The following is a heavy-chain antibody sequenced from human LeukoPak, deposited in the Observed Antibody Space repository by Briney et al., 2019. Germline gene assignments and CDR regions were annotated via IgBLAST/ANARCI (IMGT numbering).Heavy chain of an antibody. CDR1: GFTFITYT. D-gene: IGHD6-13*01. J-gene: IGHJ5*02. Sequence: GGSLRLSCAACGFTFITYTMNWVRQAPGKGLEWVATIWFDGSVKYYADSVKGRFTISRDNSKNTLSLQMNSLRDEDTSVYYCARDGGHISSLNWLDLWGQGTLVTVSS. CDR3: ARDGGHISSLNWLDL. V-gene: IGHV3-33*08. CDR2: IWFDGSVK.